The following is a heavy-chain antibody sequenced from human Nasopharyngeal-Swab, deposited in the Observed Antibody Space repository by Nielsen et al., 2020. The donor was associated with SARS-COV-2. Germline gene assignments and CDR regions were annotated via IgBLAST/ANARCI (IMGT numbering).Heavy chain of an antibody. CDR3: AKGGLSIYGDSYYFDF. Sequence: GESLKISCTASGFTFSTFGMSWVRQAPRKGLEWVSRISGSGSYADYADSVKGRFTISRDNSKNTLYLQMNSLRAEDTAVYFCAKGGLSIYGDSYYFDFWGQGSLVTVSS. CDR2: ISGSGSYA. J-gene: IGHJ4*02. D-gene: IGHD4-17*01. CDR1: GFTFSTFG. V-gene: IGHV3-23*01.